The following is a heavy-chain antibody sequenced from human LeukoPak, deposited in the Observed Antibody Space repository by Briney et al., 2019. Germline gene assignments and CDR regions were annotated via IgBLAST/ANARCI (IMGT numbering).Heavy chain of an antibody. CDR2: VSRSSRHM. J-gene: IGHJ4*02. CDR1: GFTFSSYS. CDR3: ARDRRGYSYGLDY. D-gene: IGHD5-18*01. Sequence: PGGSLRLSCAASGFTFSSYSMNWVRQAPGKGLEWVSSVSRSSRHMYYADSVKGRFTISRDDAKNSLSLQMDSLRAEDSAVYYCARDRRGYSYGLDYWGQGTLITVSS. V-gene: IGHV3-21*01.